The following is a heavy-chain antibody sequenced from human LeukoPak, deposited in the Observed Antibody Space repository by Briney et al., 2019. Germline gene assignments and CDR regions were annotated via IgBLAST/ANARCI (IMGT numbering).Heavy chain of an antibody. CDR2: IYYSGST. CDR1: GGSISSGGYY. CDR3: ARGTIAGVVYNWFDP. Sequence: SETLSLTCTVSGGSISSGGYYWSWIRQHPGKGLEWIGYIYYSGSTYYNPSLKSRVTISVDTSKNQFSLKLSSVTAADTAAYYCARGTIAGVVYNWFDPWGQGTLVTVSS. D-gene: IGHD6-13*01. V-gene: IGHV4-31*03. J-gene: IGHJ5*02.